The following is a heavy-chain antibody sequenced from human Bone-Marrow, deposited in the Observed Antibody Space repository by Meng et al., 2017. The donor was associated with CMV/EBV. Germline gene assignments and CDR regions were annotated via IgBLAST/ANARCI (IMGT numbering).Heavy chain of an antibody. CDR3: AKSGRGGYCNGGTTCSDWFDT. CDR2: MRYDGTNE. J-gene: IGHJ5*02. V-gene: IGHV3-30*02. CDR1: GFSFSNYV. Sequence: GESLKISCAASGFSFSNYVIYWVRQAPGKGLEWVSFMRYDGTNEKYVDSVRGRFTISRDNSKNTLYLQMNSLRPEDTAVYYCAKSGRGGYCNGGTTCSDWFDTWGQGTLVTVSS. D-gene: IGHD2-15*01.